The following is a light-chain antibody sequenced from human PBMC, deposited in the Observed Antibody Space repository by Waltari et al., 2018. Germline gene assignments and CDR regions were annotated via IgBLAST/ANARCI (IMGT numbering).Light chain of an antibody. CDR2: SAS. CDR1: QSISSH. V-gene: IGKV3-15*01. Sequence: ETVMTQSPATLSAFPGERVTLSCGASQSISSHLAWYQQKPGQPPRLVIYSASSRATGVPVRFSGSGSGTDFTLTISSLQSEDFAVYYCQQLSSYPITFGQGTRLEIK. CDR3: QQLSSYPIT. J-gene: IGKJ5*01.